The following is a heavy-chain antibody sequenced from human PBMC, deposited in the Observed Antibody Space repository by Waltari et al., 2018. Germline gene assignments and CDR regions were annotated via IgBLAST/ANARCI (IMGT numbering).Heavy chain of an antibody. Sequence: QVQLQESGPGLVKPSETLSLNCTVSGGSIRSSYWSWIRQSPGKGLEWIGCIHYTGSTNYNPSLKSRLTSSLDTSKDQFSLKLSSVTAADTAMYYCARNLGFGGLIGPFEHWGQGTLVTVSS. CDR2: IHYTGST. J-gene: IGHJ4*02. CDR1: GGSIRSSY. D-gene: IGHD3-16*01. V-gene: IGHV4-59*12. CDR3: ARNLGFGGLIGPFEH.